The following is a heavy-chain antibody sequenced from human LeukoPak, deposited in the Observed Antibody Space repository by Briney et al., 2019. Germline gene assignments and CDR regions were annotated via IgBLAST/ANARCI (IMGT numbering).Heavy chain of an antibody. V-gene: IGHV4-34*01. Sequence: SETLSLTCAVYGGSFSGYYWSWIRQPPGKGLEWIGEINHSGSTNYNPSLKSRVTISVDTSKNQFSLKLSSVTAADTAVYYCATRSITSNYWDQGTLVTVSS. D-gene: IGHD3-10*01. CDR3: ATRSITSNY. CDR1: GGSFSGYY. CDR2: INHSGST. J-gene: IGHJ4*02.